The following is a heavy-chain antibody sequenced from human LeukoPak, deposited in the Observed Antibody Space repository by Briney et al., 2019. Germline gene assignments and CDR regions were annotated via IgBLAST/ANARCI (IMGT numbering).Heavy chain of an antibody. CDR2: INPSGSST. J-gene: IGHJ3*02. V-gene: IGHV1-46*01. D-gene: IGHD6-19*01. Sequence: ASVKVSCKASGYTFTSYYMHWVRQAPGQGLEWMGIINPSGSSTSYAQKFQGRVTMTRDMSTSTVYMELSSLRSEDTAVYYCAAVLHYSSGSWPDAFDIWGQGTMVTVSS. CDR1: GYTFTSYY. CDR3: AAVLHYSSGSWPDAFDI.